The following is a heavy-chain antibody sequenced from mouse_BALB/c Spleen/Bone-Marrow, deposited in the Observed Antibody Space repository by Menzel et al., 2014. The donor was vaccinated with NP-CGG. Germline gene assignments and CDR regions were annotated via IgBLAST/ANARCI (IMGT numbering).Heavy chain of an antibody. CDR2: IYPGDGDT. CDR1: GYAFSSSW. CDR3: ARGGLGLDY. J-gene: IGHJ2*01. D-gene: IGHD3-3*01. V-gene: IGHV1-82*01. Sequence: VQLQQSGPELVKPGASVKISCKASGYAFSSSWMNWVKQRPGQGLEWIGRIYPGDGDTNYNGKFKGKATLTADKSSSTAYMQLSGLTSVDSAVYFCARGGLGLDYWGQGTTLTVSS.